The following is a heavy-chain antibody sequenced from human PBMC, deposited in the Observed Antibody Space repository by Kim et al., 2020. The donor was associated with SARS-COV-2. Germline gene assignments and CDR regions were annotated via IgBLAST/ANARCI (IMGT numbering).Heavy chain of an antibody. Sequence: SETLSLTCTVSGGSISGYYWNWIRQPPGKGLEWIGYIYYSGGTNYNPSLRSLVTISIDTSKSHFSLELSSVTAADTAVYYCAREGYGDYGCDSWGQGTLVIVSS. CDR1: GGSISGYY. CDR2: IYYSGGT. J-gene: IGHJ5*01. CDR3: AREGYGDYGCDS. V-gene: IGHV4-59*13. D-gene: IGHD4-17*01.